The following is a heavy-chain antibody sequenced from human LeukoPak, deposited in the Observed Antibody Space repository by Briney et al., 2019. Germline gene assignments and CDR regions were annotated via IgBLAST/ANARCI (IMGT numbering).Heavy chain of an antibody. Sequence: VASVKVSCKVSGYTLTELSMHWVRQAPGQRLEWMGWINAGNGNTKYSQKFQGRVTITRDTSASTAYMELSSLRSEDTAVYYCAREARGAHFDYWGQGTLVTVSS. J-gene: IGHJ4*02. CDR2: INAGNGNT. CDR1: GYTLTELS. CDR3: AREARGAHFDY. V-gene: IGHV1-3*01.